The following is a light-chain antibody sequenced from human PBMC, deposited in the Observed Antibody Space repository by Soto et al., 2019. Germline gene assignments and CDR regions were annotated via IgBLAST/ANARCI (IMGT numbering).Light chain of an antibody. CDR2: GVS. CDR3: QQYNHWPRGYT. CDR1: QSVRDD. Sequence: EIVLTQSPATLSVSPGERATLSCRAEQSVRDDLAWYQQKPGQAPRLLFYGVSTRATGIPVRFSASGSGTEFTLTISSLQSEDFAVYYCQQYNHWPRGYTFGQGTKLEIK. V-gene: IGKV3-15*01. J-gene: IGKJ2*01.